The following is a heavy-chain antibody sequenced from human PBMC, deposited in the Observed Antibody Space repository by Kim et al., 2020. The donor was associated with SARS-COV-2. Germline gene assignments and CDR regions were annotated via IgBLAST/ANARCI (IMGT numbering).Heavy chain of an antibody. J-gene: IGHJ4*02. Sequence: YYAGSVKGRFTISRDNARNSLELQMNSLRAEDTAVYYCARVGYGSSWYDYWGQGTLVTVSS. CDR3: ARVGYGSSWYDY. V-gene: IGHV3-21*01. D-gene: IGHD6-13*01.